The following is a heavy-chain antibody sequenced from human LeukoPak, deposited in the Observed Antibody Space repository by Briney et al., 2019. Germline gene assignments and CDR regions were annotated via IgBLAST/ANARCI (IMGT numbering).Heavy chain of an antibody. CDR2: ISAYNGNT. CDR1: GYTFTSYG. J-gene: IGHJ3*02. CDR3: AGDMAGSGCDFGAFDI. V-gene: IGHV1-18*01. Sequence: ASVKVSCKASGYTFTSYGISWVRQAPGQGLEWMGWISAYNGNTNYAQKLQGRVTMTTDTSTSTAYMELRSLRSDDTAVYYCAGDMAGSGCDFGAFDIWGQGTMVTVSS. D-gene: IGHD5-12*01.